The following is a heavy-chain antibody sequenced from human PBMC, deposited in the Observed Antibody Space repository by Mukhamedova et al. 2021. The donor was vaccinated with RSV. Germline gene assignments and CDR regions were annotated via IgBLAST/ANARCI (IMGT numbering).Heavy chain of an antibody. J-gene: IGHJ4*02. D-gene: IGHD6-6*01. CDR2: ISSTGTTI. Sequence: HAPGKGLAWVSYISSTGTTISYADSVKGRFTISCDNSQNSLYLHMNTLRAEYTAVSYFARVWPYSNSSSDYCGQGTLVTVSS. V-gene: IGHV3-11*04. CDR3: ARVWPYSNSSSDY.